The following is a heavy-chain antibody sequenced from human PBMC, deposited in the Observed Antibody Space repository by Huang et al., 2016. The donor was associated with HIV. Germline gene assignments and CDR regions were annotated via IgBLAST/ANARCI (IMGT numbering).Heavy chain of an antibody. J-gene: IGHJ4*02. CDR1: GVSVTRSPWY. CDR3: ARDIAIFGEPLDS. V-gene: IGHV4-39*01. Sequence: QPRLQESGPGLVKPSETLSLPCTVSGVSVTRSPWYWVWVRQSPGKGLEWLASINYDGSTYYKSSLKSRLTTSLDTAKNQFSLKLTSVTAADTAVYFCARDIAIFGEPLDSWGQGTAVTVSS. D-gene: IGHD3-3*01. CDR2: INYDGST.